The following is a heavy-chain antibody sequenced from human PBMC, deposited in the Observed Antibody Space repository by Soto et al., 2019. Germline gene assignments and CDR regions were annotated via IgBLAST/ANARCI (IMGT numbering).Heavy chain of an antibody. CDR1: SGSISSSNW. CDR2: IYHSGST. V-gene: IGHV4-4*02. J-gene: IGHJ5*02. Sequence: TSETLSLTCAVSSGSISSSNWWSWVRQPPGKGLEWIGEIYHSGSTNYNPSLKSRVTISVDKSKNQFSLKLSSVTAADTAVYYCARVVAVYIVVVPAAMFAEEAQNWFDPWGQGTLVTVSS. CDR3: ARVVAVYIVVVPAAMFAEEAQNWFDP. D-gene: IGHD2-2*01.